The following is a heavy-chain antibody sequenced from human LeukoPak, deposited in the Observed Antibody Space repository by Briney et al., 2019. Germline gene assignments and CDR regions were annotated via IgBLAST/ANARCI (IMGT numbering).Heavy chain of an antibody. Sequence: GGSLRLSCAASGFTFSSYGMSWVRQAPGKGLEWVSVIISSGGYTYYADSVKGRFTISRDNSKNTLYLQMNSLRAEDTAVYYCARARDYYGSGSYYYGMDVWGQGTTVTVSS. J-gene: IGHJ6*02. CDR1: GFTFSSYG. CDR2: IISSGGYT. CDR3: ARARDYYGSGSYYYGMDV. V-gene: IGHV3-23*01. D-gene: IGHD3-10*01.